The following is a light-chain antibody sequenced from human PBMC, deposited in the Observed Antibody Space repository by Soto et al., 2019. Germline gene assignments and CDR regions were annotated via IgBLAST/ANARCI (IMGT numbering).Light chain of an antibody. J-gene: IGKJ1*01. CDR2: DAS. Sequence: DIQMTQSPSTLSASVGDRVTIACRASQSISSSLAWYQQKPGKAPKLLIYDASSLESGVPSRFSGSGSGTEFTLTISSLQPGDFATYYCQQYNSYWTFGQGTKVDI. CDR1: QSISSS. CDR3: QQYNSYWT. V-gene: IGKV1-5*01.